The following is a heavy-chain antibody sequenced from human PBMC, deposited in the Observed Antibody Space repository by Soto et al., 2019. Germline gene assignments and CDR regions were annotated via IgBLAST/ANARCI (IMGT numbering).Heavy chain of an antibody. V-gene: IGHV1-2*04. CDR3: ARARHLSAVAPATFDH. CDR2: LNPDNGAT. J-gene: IGHJ4*02. D-gene: IGHD5-12*01. Sequence: QVQLVQSGAEVKKPGASVKVSCKASGYTFTGYYLHWVRQAPGQGLEWMGWLNPDNGATNYARDFRDWVTMTSDSSISTAYMELSSLRFDDTAVYFCARARHLSAVAPATFDHWGQGTLVTVST. CDR1: GYTFTGYY.